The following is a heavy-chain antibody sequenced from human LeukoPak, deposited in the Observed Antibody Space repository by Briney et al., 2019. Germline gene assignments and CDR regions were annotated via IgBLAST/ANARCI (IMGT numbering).Heavy chain of an antibody. J-gene: IGHJ4*02. CDR1: GGTFSSYA. CDR3: ARDGGYSSGWYLDY. V-gene: IGHV1-69*17. D-gene: IGHD6-19*01. Sequence: SVKVSCKASGGTFSSYAISWVRQAPGQGLEWMGGIIPIFGIANYAQKFQGRVTITADKSTSTAYMELSSLRSEDTAVYYCARDGGYSSGWYLDYWGQGTLVTVSS. CDR2: IIPIFGIA.